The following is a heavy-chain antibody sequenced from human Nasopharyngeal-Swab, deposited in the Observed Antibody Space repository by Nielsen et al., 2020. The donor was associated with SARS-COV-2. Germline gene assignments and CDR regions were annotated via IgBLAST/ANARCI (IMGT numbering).Heavy chain of an antibody. Sequence: ASVKVSCKVSGYTLTVLPIHWVRQAPGKGLEWMGTVTPEDGEPIYAQNFQGRVTMTEDTSTYTAYLELRSLRSEDTAVYYCASEGSGVFGVVIYAFDIWGPGTLVTVSS. V-gene: IGHV1-24*01. CDR2: VTPEDGEP. CDR3: ASEGSGVFGVVIYAFDI. CDR1: GYTLTVLP. J-gene: IGHJ3*02. D-gene: IGHD3-3*01.